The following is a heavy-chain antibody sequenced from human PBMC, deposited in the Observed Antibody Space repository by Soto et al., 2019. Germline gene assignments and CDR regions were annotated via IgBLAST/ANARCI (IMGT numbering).Heavy chain of an antibody. CDR2: ISPYNGYT. D-gene: IGHD2-8*01. CDR1: AYTFNRYA. J-gene: IGHJ4*02. CDR3: ATQQTNMVQFDY. V-gene: IGHV1-18*04. Sequence: QVQLVQSGAEVKKPGASVKVSCKTSAYTFNRYAITWVRQAPGQGLEWMGWISPYNGYTYYSEKLQGRVTMTTDTSTNTAYMEVRGLRSDDTAVYYCATQQTNMVQFDYWGPGTLVTGSS.